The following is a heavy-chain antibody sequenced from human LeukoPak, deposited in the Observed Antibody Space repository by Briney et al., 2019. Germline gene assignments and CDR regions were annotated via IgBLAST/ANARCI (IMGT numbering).Heavy chain of an antibody. Sequence: SETLSLTCTVSGGSISSYYWSWIRQPPGKGLEWIGYIYYSGSTNYNPSLKSRVTISVDTSKNQFSLKLSSVTAADTAVYYCAKGSKQYDFWSGYGVYWGQGTLVTVSS. V-gene: IGHV4-59*01. J-gene: IGHJ4*02. CDR1: GGSISSYY. CDR3: AKGSKQYDFWSGYGVY. D-gene: IGHD3-3*01. CDR2: IYYSGST.